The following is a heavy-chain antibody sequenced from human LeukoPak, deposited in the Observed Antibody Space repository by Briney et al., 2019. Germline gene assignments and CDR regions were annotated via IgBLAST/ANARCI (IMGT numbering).Heavy chain of an antibody. Sequence: GGSLRLSCAASGFTFSSYEMNWVRQAPGKGLEWVSYISSGSSSIFYTDSVKGRFTISRDNSKNSLYLQMNSLRVEDTAVYYCARGGIAARFAYWGQGTLVTVSS. CDR2: ISSGSSSI. CDR3: ARGGIAARFAY. D-gene: IGHD6-6*01. V-gene: IGHV3-48*03. CDR1: GFTFSSYE. J-gene: IGHJ4*02.